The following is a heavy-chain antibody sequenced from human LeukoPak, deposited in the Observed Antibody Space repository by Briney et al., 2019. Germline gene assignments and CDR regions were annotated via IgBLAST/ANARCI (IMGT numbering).Heavy chain of an antibody. CDR2: ISSSSSTI. Sequence: GGSLRLSCSASGFTFSTYWMSWVRQAPGKGLDWVSYISSSSSTIYYADSVKGRFTISRDSAKNSLYLQMNSLRAEDTAVYYCARGMSSGRYAVDIWGQGTMVTVSS. D-gene: IGHD6-19*01. V-gene: IGHV3-48*01. CDR3: ARGMSSGRYAVDI. J-gene: IGHJ3*02. CDR1: GFTFSTYW.